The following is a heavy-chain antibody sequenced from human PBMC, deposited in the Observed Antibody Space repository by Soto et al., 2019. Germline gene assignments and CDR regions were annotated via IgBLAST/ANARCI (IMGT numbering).Heavy chain of an antibody. Sequence: QVQLHESGPGLVRPSQTLSLTCNVSGGSISTADYYWSWIRQPPGKGLEWIGYIYYRGSTYYNPSLESRVAISIDTSKNQFSLNLTSVTAADTAVYYCASHYDSGGYIGYWGQGTLVTVSS. V-gene: IGHV4-30-4*01. CDR1: GGSISTADYY. J-gene: IGHJ4*02. CDR3: ASHYDSGGYIGY. D-gene: IGHD3-22*01. CDR2: IYYRGST.